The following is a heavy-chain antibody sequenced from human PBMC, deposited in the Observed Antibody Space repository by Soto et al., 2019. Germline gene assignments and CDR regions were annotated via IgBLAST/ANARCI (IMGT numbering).Heavy chain of an antibody. D-gene: IGHD6-19*01. CDR3: ARHYSSGSRNWFDP. V-gene: IGHV4-39*01. J-gene: IGHJ5*02. CDR2: IYYSGST. Sequence: PETLALSWSVFGCSINRSSYFWVWDRQPPVKGLEWSWTIYYSGSTYYTPSLRSRVTISVDTSKNQFSLKLSSVTAADTAVFYWARHYSSGSRNWFDPWGQGHLGAVS. CDR1: GCSINRSSYF.